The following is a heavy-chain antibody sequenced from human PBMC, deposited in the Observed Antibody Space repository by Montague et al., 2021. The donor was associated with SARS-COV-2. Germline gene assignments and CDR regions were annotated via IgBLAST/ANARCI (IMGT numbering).Heavy chain of an antibody. Sequence: SETLSLTCAVSSGSISSHYWSFIRQPPGKGLEWIAYINYSGGTNYNPSLKSRVTISVDTSKNHFSLQLRSVTPADTAVYFCARATSVRGAVNWFDPWGQGTLVTVSS. D-gene: IGHD3-10*01. J-gene: IGHJ5*02. V-gene: IGHV4-59*11. CDR2: INYSGGT. CDR3: ARATSVRGAVNWFDP. CDR1: SGSISSHY.